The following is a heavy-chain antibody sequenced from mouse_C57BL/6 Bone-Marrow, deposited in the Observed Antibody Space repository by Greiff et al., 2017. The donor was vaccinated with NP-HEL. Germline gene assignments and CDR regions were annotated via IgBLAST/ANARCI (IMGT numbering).Heavy chain of an antibody. Sequence: VQLQQPGAELVMPGASVKLSCKASGYTFTSYWMHWVKQRPGQGLEWIGEIDPSDSYTNYNQKFQGKSTLTVDKSSSTAYRQLSSLTSEDSAVYYCAREDTTVDFDYWGQGTTLTVSS. V-gene: IGHV1-69*01. CDR2: IDPSDSYT. CDR3: AREDTTVDFDY. D-gene: IGHD1-1*01. CDR1: GYTFTSYW. J-gene: IGHJ2*01.